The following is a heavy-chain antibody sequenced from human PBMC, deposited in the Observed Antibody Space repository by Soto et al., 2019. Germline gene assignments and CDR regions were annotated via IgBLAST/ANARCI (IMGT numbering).Heavy chain of an antibody. V-gene: IGHV4-30-4*01. D-gene: IGHD5-12*01. Sequence: SETLSLTCTVSGGSISSGDYYWSWIRQPPGKGLEWIGYIYYSGSTYYNPSLKSRVTISVDTSKNQFSLKLSSVTAADTAVYYCASRWLQLFPGAFDIWGQGTMVTVSS. CDR3: ASRWLQLFPGAFDI. CDR1: GGSISSGDYY. J-gene: IGHJ3*02. CDR2: IYYSGST.